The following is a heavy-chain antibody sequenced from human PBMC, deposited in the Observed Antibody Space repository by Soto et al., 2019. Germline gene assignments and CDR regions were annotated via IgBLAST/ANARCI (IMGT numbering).Heavy chain of an antibody. V-gene: IGHV3-23*01. J-gene: IGHJ6*02. CDR3: AKVAHDYGDYYYYGMDV. D-gene: IGHD4-17*01. Sequence: GGSLRLSCAASGFTFSSYAMSWVRQAPGKGLEWVSAISGSGGSTYYADSVKGRFTISRDNSKNTLYLQMNSLRAEDTAVYYCAKVAHDYGDYYYYGMDVWGQGTTVTVSS. CDR1: GFTFSSYA. CDR2: ISGSGGST.